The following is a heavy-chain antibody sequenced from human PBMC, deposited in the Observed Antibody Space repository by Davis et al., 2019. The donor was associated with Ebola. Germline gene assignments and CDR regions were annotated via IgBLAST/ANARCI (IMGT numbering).Heavy chain of an antibody. CDR2: ITSDGSDT. CDR1: GFNFRAYW. Sequence: HTGGSLRLSCAASGFNFRAYWMHWVRQVPGKGPVWVSHITSDGSDTTYADSVKGRFTISRDNAKNTLYLQMSSLRAEDTAVYYCVRDPLFHSKTFDTWGQGTLVTVSS. J-gene: IGHJ4*02. D-gene: IGHD2/OR15-2a*01. V-gene: IGHV3-74*01. CDR3: VRDPLFHSKTFDT.